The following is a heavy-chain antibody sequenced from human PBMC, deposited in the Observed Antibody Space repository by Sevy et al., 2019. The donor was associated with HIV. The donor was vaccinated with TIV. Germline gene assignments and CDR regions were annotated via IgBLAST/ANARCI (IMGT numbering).Heavy chain of an antibody. CDR2: IYYSGST. CDR1: GGSISSYY. V-gene: IGHV4-59*01. CDR3: ARERVRMTTVTTEDYYFDY. D-gene: IGHD4-4*01. Sequence: SETLSLTCTVSGGSISSYYWSWIRQPPGKGLEWIGYIYYSGSTNYNPPLKSRVTISVDTSKNQFSLKLSSVTAADTAVYYCARERVRMTTVTTEDYYFDYWGQGTLVTVSS. J-gene: IGHJ4*02.